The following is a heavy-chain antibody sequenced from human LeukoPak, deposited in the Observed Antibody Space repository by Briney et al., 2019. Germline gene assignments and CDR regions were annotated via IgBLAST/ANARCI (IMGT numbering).Heavy chain of an antibody. CDR1: GGSISSYY. J-gene: IGHJ6*03. D-gene: IGHD5-24*01. CDR3: ARGGEDGYNYWFYYYYYMDV. Sequence: PSETLPLTCTVSGGSISSYYWSWIRQPPGKGLEWIGYIYYSGSTNYNPSLKSRVTISVDTSKNQFSLKLSSVTAADTAVYYCARGGEDGYNYWFYYYYYMDVWGKGTTVTVSS. CDR2: IYYSGST. V-gene: IGHV4-59*12.